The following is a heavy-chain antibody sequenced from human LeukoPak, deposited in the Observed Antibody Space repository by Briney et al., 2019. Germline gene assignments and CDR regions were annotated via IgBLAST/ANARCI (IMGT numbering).Heavy chain of an antibody. CDR2: IYYSGST. CDR1: GGSISSSSYY. V-gene: IGHV4-39*01. Sequence: SETLSLTCTVSGGSISSSSYYWGWIRQPPGKGLEWIGSIYYSGSTYYNPSLKSRVTISVDTSKNQFSLKLSSVTAEDTAVYYCARHLWFGELFLDYWGQGTLVTVSS. CDR3: ARHLWFGELFLDY. J-gene: IGHJ4*02. D-gene: IGHD3-10*01.